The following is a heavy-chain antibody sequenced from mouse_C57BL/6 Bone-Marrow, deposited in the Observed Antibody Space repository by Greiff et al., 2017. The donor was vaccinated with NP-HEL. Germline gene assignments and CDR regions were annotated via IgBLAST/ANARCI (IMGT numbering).Heavy chain of an antibody. D-gene: IGHD4-1*01. CDR3: TSGWSGTNFDY. V-gene: IGHV6-6*01. CDR1: GFTFSDAW. Sequence: EVQRVESGGGLVQPGGSMKLSCAASGFTFSDAWMDWVRQSPEKGLEWVAEIRNKANNHATYYAESVKGRFTISRADSKSSVYLQMNSLRAEDTGIYYCTSGWSGTNFDYWGQGTTRTVSS. CDR2: IRNKANNHAT. J-gene: IGHJ2*01.